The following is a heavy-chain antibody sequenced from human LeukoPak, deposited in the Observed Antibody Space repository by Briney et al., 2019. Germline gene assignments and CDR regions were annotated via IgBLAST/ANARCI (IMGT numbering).Heavy chain of an antibody. V-gene: IGHV4-59*08. Sequence: SETLSLTCTVSGGSISSYYWSWIRQPPGKGLEWIGYIYYSGSTNYNPSLKSRVTISVDTSKNQFSLKLSSVTAADTAVYYCARQRSGYSSSFDYWGQGTLVTVSS. J-gene: IGHJ4*02. CDR1: GGSISSYY. CDR2: IYYSGST. CDR3: ARQRSGYSSSFDY. D-gene: IGHD6-13*01.